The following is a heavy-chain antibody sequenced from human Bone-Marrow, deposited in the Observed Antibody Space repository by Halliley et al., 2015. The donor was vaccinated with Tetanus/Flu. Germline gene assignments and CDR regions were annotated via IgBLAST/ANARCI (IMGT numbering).Heavy chain of an antibody. D-gene: IGHD6-19*01. Sequence: IKQDGSEKYYVDSVKGRFTISRDNSKNTLYLQMSSLRADDTAIYYCARCGYIGGNSGWCHTFDYWGQGTLVTVSS. V-gene: IGHV3-7*03. J-gene: IGHJ4*02. CDR3: ARCGYIGGNSGWCHTFDY. CDR2: IKQDGSEK.